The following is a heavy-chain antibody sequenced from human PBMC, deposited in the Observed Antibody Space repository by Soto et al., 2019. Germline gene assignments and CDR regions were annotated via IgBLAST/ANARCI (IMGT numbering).Heavy chain of an antibody. Sequence: QPGGSLRLSCTASGFAFRIHAMHWVRQAPGKGLEWVAVISSDGTTKYVADSLKGRFTISRDNFANTMSLQTNNLRPEDTALYYCARSSVHIAAAGRLDLWGPGTLVTVSS. V-gene: IGHV3-30*14. CDR3: ARSSVHIAAAGRLDL. CDR2: ISSDGTTK. D-gene: IGHD6-25*01. J-gene: IGHJ5*02. CDR1: GFAFRIHA.